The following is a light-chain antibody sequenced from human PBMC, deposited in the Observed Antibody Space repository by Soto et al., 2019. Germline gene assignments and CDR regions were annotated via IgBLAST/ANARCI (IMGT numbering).Light chain of an antibody. CDR2: EVS. Sequence: QSALTQPASVSGSPGQSITISCTGTSSDVGAYNYVSWYQQHPGKAPKLMIYEVSNRPSGVSNRFSGSKSGNTASLTISGLQAEDEGDYYCSSYTSGSTRVFGGATKLTVL. J-gene: IGLJ3*02. CDR3: SSYTSGSTRV. V-gene: IGLV2-14*01. CDR1: SSDVGAYNY.